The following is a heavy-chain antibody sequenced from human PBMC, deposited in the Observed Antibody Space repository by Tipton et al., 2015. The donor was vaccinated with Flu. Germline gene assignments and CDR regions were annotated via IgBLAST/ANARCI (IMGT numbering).Heavy chain of an antibody. Sequence: TLSLTCTVSGDSMSSGRHYWSWIRQPAGKGLEWIGTIYHSGSPNYNPSLKSRVTISKDTSKNQFSLTLNSVTAADTAMYYCARYSSSVATYWYFDLWGRGTLVTVSS. CDR2: IYHSGSP. V-gene: IGHV4-61*02. CDR1: GDSMSSGRHY. CDR3: ARYSSSVATYWYFDL. D-gene: IGHD6-6*01. J-gene: IGHJ2*01.